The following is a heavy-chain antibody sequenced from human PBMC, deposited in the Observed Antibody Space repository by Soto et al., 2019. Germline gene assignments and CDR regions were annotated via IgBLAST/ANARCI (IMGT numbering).Heavy chain of an antibody. V-gene: IGHV3-7*04. CDR3: ARFYYDSGGYLPSPYYYYYGMDV. CDR2: IKQDGSEK. Sequence: GGSLRLSCAASGFTFSSYWMSWVRQAPGKGLEWVANIKQDGSEKYYVDSVKGRFTISRDNAKNSLYLQMNSLRAEDTAVYYCARFYYDSGGYLPSPYYYYYGMDVWGQGTTVTVSS. D-gene: IGHD3-22*01. CDR1: GFTFSSYW. J-gene: IGHJ6*02.